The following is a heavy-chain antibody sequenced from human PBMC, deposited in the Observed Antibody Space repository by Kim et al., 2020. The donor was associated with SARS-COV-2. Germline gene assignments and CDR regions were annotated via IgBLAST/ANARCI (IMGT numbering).Heavy chain of an antibody. V-gene: IGHV3-23*01. Sequence: GGSLRLSCAASGFTFSSYAMSWVRQAPGKGLEWVSAISGSGGSTYYADSVKGRFTISRDNSKNTLYLQMNSLRAEDTAVYYCAKFKAADHSSSWYGQNFDYWGQGTLVTVSS. CDR3: AKFKAADHSSSWYGQNFDY. CDR2: ISGSGGST. CDR1: GFTFSSYA. D-gene: IGHD6-13*01. J-gene: IGHJ4*02.